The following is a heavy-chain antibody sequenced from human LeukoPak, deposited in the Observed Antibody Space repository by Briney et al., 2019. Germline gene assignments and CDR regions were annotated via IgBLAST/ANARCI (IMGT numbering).Heavy chain of an antibody. V-gene: IGHV3-21*01. CDR3: ARLEGNAMTY. Sequence: GGALGLSCAASGFTFSSYSMTWVRQAPGKGLEYVSSITTTSSYKYSADSVKGRFTISRDNAKNSLYLQMNSLRAEDTAVYYCARLEGNAMTYWGQGTLVT. CDR2: ITTTSSYK. D-gene: IGHD1-1*01. CDR1: GFTFSSYS. J-gene: IGHJ4*02.